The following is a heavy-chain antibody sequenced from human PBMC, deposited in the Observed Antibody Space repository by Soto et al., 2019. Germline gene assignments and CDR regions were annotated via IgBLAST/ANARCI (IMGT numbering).Heavy chain of an antibody. J-gene: IGHJ6*02. V-gene: IGHV3-30-3*01. CDR1: GFTFSSYA. CDR3: ARDRTDGSGTNYYYYGMDV. Sequence: QVQLVESGGGVVQPGRSLRLSCAASGFTFSSYAMHWVRQAPGKELEWVAVILYDGSNNYYADSVKGLFTISRDNSKNTLYRQMNSLRAEDTAVYYCARDRTDGSGTNYYYYGMDVWGQGTTVTVSS. D-gene: IGHD3-10*01. CDR2: ILYDGSNN.